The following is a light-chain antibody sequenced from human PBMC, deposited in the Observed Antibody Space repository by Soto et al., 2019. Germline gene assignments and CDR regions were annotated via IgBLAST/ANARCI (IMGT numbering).Light chain of an antibody. Sequence: EIVLTQSPGTLSWSPVERATLSCRATQSVSSSYVAWYLQKPGQAPRLLIYVASSRATGIPDRFSGFGSGTEFTLTSSGLEPEDFAVYYCQQYGSSPRTFGQGTKLELK. J-gene: IGKJ1*01. CDR1: QSVSSSY. CDR2: VAS. V-gene: IGKV3-20*01. CDR3: QQYGSSPRT.